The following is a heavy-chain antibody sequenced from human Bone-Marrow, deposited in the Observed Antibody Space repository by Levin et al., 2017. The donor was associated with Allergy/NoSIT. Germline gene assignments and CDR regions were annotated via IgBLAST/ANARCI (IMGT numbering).Heavy chain of an antibody. CDR1: GYSISSDYY. Sequence: ESLKISCAVSGYSISSDYYWGWIRQPPGEGLEWIGNIYHSGSTYYNPSLKSRVTISVDTSKNQFSLKVTSVTAADTAVYYCARAGMITFGGSQFDYWGQGTRVTVSS. D-gene: IGHD3-16*01. V-gene: IGHV4-38-2*01. J-gene: IGHJ4*02. CDR2: IYHSGST. CDR3: ARAGMITFGGSQFDY.